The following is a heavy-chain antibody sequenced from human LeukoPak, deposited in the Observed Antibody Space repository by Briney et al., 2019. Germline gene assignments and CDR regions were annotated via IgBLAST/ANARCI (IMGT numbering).Heavy chain of an antibody. D-gene: IGHD1-14*01. J-gene: IGHJ3*01. V-gene: IGHV3-7*01. CDR2: IKKDGSEE. CDR1: GFTLNSYL. CDR3: ARSNPNRNALDL. Sequence: PGGSLRLSCAASGFTLNSYLMSWARQAPGRGLEWVANIKKDGSEESYLDSVKGRSTVSRDNAKNSLFLQMNSLRGEDTAVYYCARSNPNRNALDLWGQGTMVTISS.